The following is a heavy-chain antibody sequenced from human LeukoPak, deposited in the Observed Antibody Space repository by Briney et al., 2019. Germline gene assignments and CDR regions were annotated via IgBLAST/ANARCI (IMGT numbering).Heavy chain of an antibody. V-gene: IGHV1-69*13. D-gene: IGHD1-26*01. CDR1: GDIFNSYS. Sequence: SVKVSCKASGDIFNSYSVSWVRQAPGQGLEWMGGIIPMFGSANYAQKFQGRVTITADQSTTIVYMELSSLGSEDTAVYYCARVGRSRGSVPNSYYYMDVWGKGTTVTVSS. CDR2: IIPMFGSA. J-gene: IGHJ6*03. CDR3: ARVGRSRGSVPNSYYYMDV.